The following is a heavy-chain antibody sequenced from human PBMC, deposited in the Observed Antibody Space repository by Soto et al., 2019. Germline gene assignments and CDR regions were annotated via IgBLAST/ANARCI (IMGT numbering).Heavy chain of an antibody. J-gene: IGHJ4*02. CDR3: AKDPLAYYDFDY. CDR2: ISGSGGST. CDR1: GLTFTTNP. D-gene: IGHD3-22*01. Sequence: EVQLLESGGGLVQPGGSLKPPGEPPGLTFTTNPLGGVPQAPGRGLEWVSAISGSGGSTYYADSVKGRFTISRDNSKNTLYLQMNSLRAEDTAVYYCAKDPLAYYDFDYWGQGTLVTVSS. V-gene: IGHV3-23*01.